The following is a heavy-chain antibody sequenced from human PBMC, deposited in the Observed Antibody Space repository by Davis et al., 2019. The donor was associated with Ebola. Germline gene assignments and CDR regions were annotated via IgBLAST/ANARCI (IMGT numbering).Heavy chain of an antibody. V-gene: IGHV1-69*13. CDR1: GGTFSSYA. Sequence: SVKVSCKASGGTFSSYAISWVRQAPGQGLEWMGGIIPIFGTANYAQKFQGRVTITADESTSTAYMELSSLRSEDTAVYYCARGVVPAAGHLFDYWGQGTLVTVSS. CDR2: IIPIFGTA. CDR3: ARGVVPAAGHLFDY. D-gene: IGHD2-2*01. J-gene: IGHJ4*02.